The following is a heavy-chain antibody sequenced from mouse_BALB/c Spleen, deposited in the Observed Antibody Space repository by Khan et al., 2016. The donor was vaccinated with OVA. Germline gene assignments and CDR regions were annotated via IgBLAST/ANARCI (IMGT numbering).Heavy chain of an antibody. Sequence: QVQLQQSGAELARPGASVKLSCKASGYTFTNYWMQWVKQRPGQGLEWIGTTYPGNGDSRYTQNFKGKATLTADESSNTAYMQLSSLTSEDSAVYYCARWRITPGYFDYWGLGTTLTVSA. V-gene: IGHV1-87*01. CDR3: ARWRITPGYFDY. D-gene: IGHD1-1*01. CDR2: TYPGNGDS. J-gene: IGHJ2*01. CDR1: GYTFTNYW.